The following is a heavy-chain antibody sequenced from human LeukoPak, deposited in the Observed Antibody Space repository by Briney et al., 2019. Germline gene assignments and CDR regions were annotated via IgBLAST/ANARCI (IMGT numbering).Heavy chain of an antibody. J-gene: IGHJ6*02. Sequence: PSETLSLTCTVSGGSISSYYWSWIREPPGPGLEWIGYIYYNGSTNYNPSLKSRVTISVDTSKHQFSLKLSSVTAADTAVYYCARHEYCSGGSCYYHYYYYGMDVWGQGTTVTVSS. D-gene: IGHD2-15*01. CDR1: GGSISSYY. CDR2: IYYNGST. V-gene: IGHV4-59*08. CDR3: ARHEYCSGGSCYYHYYYYGMDV.